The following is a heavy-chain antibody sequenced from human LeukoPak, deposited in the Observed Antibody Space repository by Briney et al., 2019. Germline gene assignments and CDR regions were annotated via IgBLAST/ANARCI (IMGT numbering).Heavy chain of an antibody. V-gene: IGHV4-39*01. CDR3: ARHSWYYYDSSGYYY. Sequence: SETLSLTCTVSGGSISSSSYYWSWIRQPPGKGLEWIGEINHSGSTNYNPSLKSRVTISVDTSKNQFSLKLSSVTAADTTVYYCARHSWYYYDSSGYYYWGQGTLVTVSS. D-gene: IGHD3-22*01. CDR2: INHSGST. J-gene: IGHJ4*02. CDR1: GGSISSSSYY.